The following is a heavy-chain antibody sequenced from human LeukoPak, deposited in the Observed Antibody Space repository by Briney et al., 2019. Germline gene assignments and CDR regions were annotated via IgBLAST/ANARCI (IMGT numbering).Heavy chain of an antibody. CDR2: ISGSGGDT. D-gene: IGHD3-10*01. J-gene: IGHJ3*02. V-gene: IGHV3-23*01. CDR1: GFTFSSYG. Sequence: TGGSLRLSCAASGFTFSSYGMSWVRQAPGRGLEWVSSISGSGGDTFYVDSVKGRFIISRDNSRNTLYLQMHSLRAEDTAVYYCARTYYGSGSYYDAFDIWGQGTMVTVSS. CDR3: ARTYYGSGSYYDAFDI.